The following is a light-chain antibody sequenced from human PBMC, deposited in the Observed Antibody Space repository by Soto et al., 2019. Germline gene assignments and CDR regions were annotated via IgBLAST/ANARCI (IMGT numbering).Light chain of an antibody. CDR1: QSVSSY. Sequence: DIQMTQSPSTLSASVGDRVTITCRARQSVSSYLAWYQQKPGKAPRLLIYKASSLESGVPSRFSGSGSGTEFTLTSSSLQPDDFATYYCQQYQSYWTFGQGTRVEIK. V-gene: IGKV1-5*03. J-gene: IGKJ1*01. CDR2: KAS. CDR3: QQYQSYWT.